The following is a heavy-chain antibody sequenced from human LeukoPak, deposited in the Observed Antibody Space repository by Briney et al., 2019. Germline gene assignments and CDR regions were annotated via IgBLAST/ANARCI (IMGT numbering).Heavy chain of an antibody. CDR2: IYYSGST. D-gene: IGHD6-19*01. J-gene: IGHJ4*02. CDR1: GGSISSSSYY. CDR3: ASPSGSSGWYYFDY. V-gene: IGHV4-39*01. Sequence: PSGTLSLTCAVSGGSISSSSYYWGWIRQPPGKGLEWIGSIYYSGSTYYNPSLKSRVTISVDTSKNQFSLKLSSVTAADTAVYYCASPSGSSGWYYFDYWGQGTLVTVSS.